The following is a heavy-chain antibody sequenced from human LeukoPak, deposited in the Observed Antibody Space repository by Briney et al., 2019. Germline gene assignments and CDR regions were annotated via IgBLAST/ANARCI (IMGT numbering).Heavy chain of an antibody. V-gene: IGHV1-2*02. D-gene: IGHD6-13*01. CDR2: INPNSGGT. CDR1: GYTFTGYY. Sequence: ASVKVSCKASGYTFTGYYMHWVRQAPGQGLEWMGWINPNSGGTNYAQKFQGRVTMTRDTSISTAYMELSRLRSDDTAVYYCARAGSPRLYSSSWYGFDYWGQGTLVTVSS. CDR3: ARAGSPRLYSSSWYGFDY. J-gene: IGHJ4*02.